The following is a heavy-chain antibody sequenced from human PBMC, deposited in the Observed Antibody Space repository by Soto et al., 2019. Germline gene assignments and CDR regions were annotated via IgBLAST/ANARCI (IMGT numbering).Heavy chain of an antibody. Sequence: SVKVSCKASGFTFTSSAVQWVRQARGQRLEWIGWIVVGSGNTNYAQKFQERVTITRDMSTSTAYMELSSLRSEDTAVYYCAAPYYYDSSGYSPFDYWGQGTLVTVSS. D-gene: IGHD3-22*01. J-gene: IGHJ4*02. V-gene: IGHV1-58*01. CDR1: GFTFTSSA. CDR2: IVVGSGNT. CDR3: AAPYYYDSSGYSPFDY.